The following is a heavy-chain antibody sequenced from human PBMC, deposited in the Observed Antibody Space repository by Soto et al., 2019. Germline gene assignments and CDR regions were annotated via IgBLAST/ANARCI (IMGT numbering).Heavy chain of an antibody. D-gene: IGHD1-26*01. V-gene: IGHV1-8*01. CDR2: MQPSSGRT. CDR1: GYSFTGLD. Sequence: QVQLVQSGAEVREPGASVNVSCKASGYSFTGLDINWVRQTTGQGLEWMGWMQPSSGRTGYAQKFQGRVTMTRDTSINTAYMELSSLTSDDAAFYYCARGVTAGVDYWGQGTLVTVSS. CDR3: ARGVTAGVDY. J-gene: IGHJ4*02.